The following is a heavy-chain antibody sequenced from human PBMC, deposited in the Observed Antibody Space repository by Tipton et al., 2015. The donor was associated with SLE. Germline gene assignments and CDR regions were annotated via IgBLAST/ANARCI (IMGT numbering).Heavy chain of an antibody. CDR1: GGSFSGYY. CDR3: ARGPAPEAFN. V-gene: IGHV4-34*01. CDR2: INHSGST. D-gene: IGHD2-2*01. J-gene: IGHJ4*02. Sequence: TLSLTCAVYGGSFSGYYWSWIRQPPGKGLEWIGEINHSGSTNYNPSLKSRVTISVDTSKNQFSPKLSSVTAADTAVYYCARGPAPEAFNWRPGTLVTVS.